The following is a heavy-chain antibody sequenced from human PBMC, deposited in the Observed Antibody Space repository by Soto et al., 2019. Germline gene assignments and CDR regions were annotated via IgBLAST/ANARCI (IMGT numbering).Heavy chain of an antibody. CDR1: GFTLSGYW. V-gene: IGHV3-7*05. CDR3: ARATNADY. Sequence: GGSLRLSCVASGFTLSGYWVTWVRQAPGKGLEWVANIKEDGSEKYYLDSAKGRFTISRDNTENSLHLQMNSLRAEDTAVYYCARATNADYWGQGTLVTVSS. D-gene: IGHD2-8*01. CDR2: IKEDGSEK. J-gene: IGHJ4*02.